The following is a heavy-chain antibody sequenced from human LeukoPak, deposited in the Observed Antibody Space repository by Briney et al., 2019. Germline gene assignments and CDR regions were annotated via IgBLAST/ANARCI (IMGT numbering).Heavy chain of an antibody. J-gene: IGHJ6*02. CDR1: GFTFSSYG. V-gene: IGHV3-33*01. CDR2: IWYDGSNQ. D-gene: IGHD4-17*01. CDR3: AREHYGALYYYGLDV. Sequence: GRSLRLSCAASGFTFSSYGMHWVRQAPGKGLEWVAVIWYDGSNQHYGDSVTGRFTISRDNSKNTLYLQMNSLRAEDTAVYYCAREHYGALYYYGLDVWGQGTTITVSS.